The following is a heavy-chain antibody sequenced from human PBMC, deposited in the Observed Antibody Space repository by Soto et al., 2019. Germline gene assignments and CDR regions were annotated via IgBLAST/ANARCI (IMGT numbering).Heavy chain of an antibody. CDR1: GGTFSSYA. V-gene: IGHV1-69*13. CDR3: ARDVYYYDSSGYRSYYFDY. J-gene: IGHJ4*02. CDR2: IIPIFGAA. Sequence: SVKVSCKASGGTFSSYAVSWVRQAPGQGLEWMGGIIPIFGAANYAQKFQGRVTITADESTSTAYMELSSLRSEDTAVYYCARDVYYYDSSGYRSYYFDYWGQGTLVTVSS. D-gene: IGHD3-22*01.